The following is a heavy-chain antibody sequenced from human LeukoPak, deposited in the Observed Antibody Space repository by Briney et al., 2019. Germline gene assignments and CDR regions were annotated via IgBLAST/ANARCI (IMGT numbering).Heavy chain of an antibody. J-gene: IGHJ3*02. D-gene: IGHD6-19*01. CDR1: GGSISSYY. CDR3: ARDRDSSGWYLPSFDI. V-gene: IGHV4-59*01. Sequence: SETLSLTCTVSGGSISSYYWSWIRQPPGKGLEWIGYIYYSGSTNYNPSLKSRVTISVDTSKNQFSLKLSSVTAADTAVYYCARDRDSSGWYLPSFDIWGQGTMATVSS. CDR2: IYYSGST.